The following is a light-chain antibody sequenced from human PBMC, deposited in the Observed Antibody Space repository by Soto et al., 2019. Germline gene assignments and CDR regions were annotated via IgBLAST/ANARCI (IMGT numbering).Light chain of an antibody. Sequence: QSVLTQPDSVSGSPGQSVTISRTVTNSDVGRYNSVSWYQQLPGKAPQLIISDVRQRPSGVPDRFSGSKSGNTASLTISGLQTDDEADYFCFSYTANDNWVFGGGTKVTVL. CDR2: DVR. J-gene: IGLJ3*02. CDR3: FSYTANDNWV. V-gene: IGLV2-11*01. CDR1: NSDVGRYNS.